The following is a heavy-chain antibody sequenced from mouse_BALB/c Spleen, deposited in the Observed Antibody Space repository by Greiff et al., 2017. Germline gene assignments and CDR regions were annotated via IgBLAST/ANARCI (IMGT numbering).Heavy chain of an antibody. CDR2: ISYSGST. D-gene: IGHD2-3*01. CDR3: ARMDGYYVYKAMDY. J-gene: IGHJ4*01. V-gene: IGHV3-2*02. CDR1: GYSITSDYA. Sequence: ESGPGLVKPSQSLSLTCTVTGYSITSDYAWNWIRQFPGNKLEWMGYISYSGSTSYNPSLKSRISITRDTSKNQFFLQLNSVTTEDTATYYCARMDGYYVYKAMDYWGQGTSVTVSS.